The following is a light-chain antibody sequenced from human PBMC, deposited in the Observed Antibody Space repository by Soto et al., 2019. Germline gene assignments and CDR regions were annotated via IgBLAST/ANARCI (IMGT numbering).Light chain of an antibody. CDR2: GVS. Sequence: ETVLTQSPGTLSLSPGEGATLSCRASQSIVANYLAWYQQKPGQSPRLLIYGVSSRATGIPDRFSGSGSRTDFTLTINRLEPEDSAVYYCQQYGSSPGTFGQGTKVEIK. J-gene: IGKJ1*01. CDR1: QSIVANY. V-gene: IGKV3-20*01. CDR3: QQYGSSPGT.